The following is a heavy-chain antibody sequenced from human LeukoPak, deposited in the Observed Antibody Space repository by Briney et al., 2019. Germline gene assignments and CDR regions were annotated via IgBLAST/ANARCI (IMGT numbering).Heavy chain of an antibody. Sequence: SETLSLTCTVSGGSISSYYWGWIRQPPGKGLEWIGSIYYSGSTYYNPSLKSRVTISVDTSKNQFSLKLSSVTAADTAVYYCASVVVVAATRFWFDPWGQGTLVTVSS. CDR1: GGSISSYY. V-gene: IGHV4-39*01. CDR3: ASVVVVAATRFWFDP. J-gene: IGHJ5*02. CDR2: IYYSGST. D-gene: IGHD2-15*01.